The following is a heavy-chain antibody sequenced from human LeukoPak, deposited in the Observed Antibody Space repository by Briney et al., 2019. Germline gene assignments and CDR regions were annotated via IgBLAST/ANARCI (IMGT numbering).Heavy chain of an antibody. V-gene: IGHV3-43*01. CDR3: AKDIYSSGWYYMDV. D-gene: IGHD6-19*01. Sequence: GGSLRLSCAASGFTFDDYTMHWVRQAPGKGLEWVSLISWDGGSTYYADSVKGRFTISRDNSKNSLYLQMNSLRTEDTALYYCAKDIYSSGWYYMDVWGKGTTVTVSS. CDR2: ISWDGGST. J-gene: IGHJ6*03. CDR1: GFTFDDYT.